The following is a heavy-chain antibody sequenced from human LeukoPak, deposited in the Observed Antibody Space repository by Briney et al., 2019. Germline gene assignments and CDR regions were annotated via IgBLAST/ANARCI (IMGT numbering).Heavy chain of an antibody. CDR3: ATRRGYYGSGSSYYFDY. J-gene: IGHJ4*02. Sequence: GGSLRLSCAASGFTFDDYGMSWVRQAPGKGLEWVSGINWNGGSTGYADSVKGRFTNPRDNAKNSLYLQMNSLRAEGTALYYCATRRGYYGSGSSYYFDYWGQGTLVTVSS. D-gene: IGHD3-10*01. CDR2: INWNGGST. CDR1: GFTFDDYG. V-gene: IGHV3-20*04.